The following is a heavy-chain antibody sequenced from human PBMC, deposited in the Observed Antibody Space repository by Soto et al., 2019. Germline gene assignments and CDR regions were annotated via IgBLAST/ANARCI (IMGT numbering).Heavy chain of an antibody. J-gene: IGHJ5*01. CDR3: ARDGYQLLSSVSWFDS. CDR1: GGSISDDSY. V-gene: IGHV4-30-4*01. D-gene: IGHD2-2*01. Sequence: NPSETLSLTCTVSGGSISDDSYWSWIRQTPGKGLEWIGYIYHTGNTYYNPSLRSRVSISVDKSKSQFSLKLISVTAADTAVYFCARDGYQLLSSVSWFDSWGQGTLVTVSS. CDR2: IYHTGNT.